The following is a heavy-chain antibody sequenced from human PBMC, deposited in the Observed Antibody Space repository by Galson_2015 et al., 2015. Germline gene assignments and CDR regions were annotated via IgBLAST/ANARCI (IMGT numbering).Heavy chain of an antibody. Sequence: SLRLSCAASGFTFSSYGMHWVRQAPGKGLEWVAVIWYDGSNKYYADSVKGRFTISRDNSKNTLYLQMNSLRAEDTAVYYCARGGQDIVVVPAAMGHGRDNWFDPWGQGTLVTVSS. D-gene: IGHD2-2*01. J-gene: IGHJ5*02. CDR3: ARGGQDIVVVPAAMGHGRDNWFDP. V-gene: IGHV3-33*01. CDR2: IWYDGSNK. CDR1: GFTFSSYG.